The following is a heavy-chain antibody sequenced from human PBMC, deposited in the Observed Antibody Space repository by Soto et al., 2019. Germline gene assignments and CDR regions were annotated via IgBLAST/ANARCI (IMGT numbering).Heavy chain of an antibody. D-gene: IGHD3-10*01. CDR1: GFTFDDYA. V-gene: IGHV3-43D*04. CDR2: ISWDGGST. CDR3: AKDGNGEGIGASAYYYGLTFDP. J-gene: IGHJ5*02. Sequence: GGSLRLSCAASGFTFDDYAMHWVRQAPGKGLEWVSLISWDGGSTYYADSVKGRFTISRDNSKNSLYLQMNSLRAEDTALYYCAKDGNGEGIGASAYYYGLTFDPWGQGTLVTVSS.